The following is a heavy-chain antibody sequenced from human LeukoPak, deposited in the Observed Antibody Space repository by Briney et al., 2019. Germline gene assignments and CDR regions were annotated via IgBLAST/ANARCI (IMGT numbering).Heavy chain of an antibody. CDR3: ARGIAVAGLYYFDY. CDR2: IYYSGST. D-gene: IGHD6-19*01. CDR1: GDSISSSSSY. V-gene: IGHV4-39*07. Sequence: SETLSLTCTVSGDSISSSSSYWGWIRQPPGEGLEWIGSIYYSGSTYYNTSLKSRVTISVDTSKNQFSLKLSSVTAADTAVYYCARGIAVAGLYYFDYWGQGTLVTVSS. J-gene: IGHJ4*02.